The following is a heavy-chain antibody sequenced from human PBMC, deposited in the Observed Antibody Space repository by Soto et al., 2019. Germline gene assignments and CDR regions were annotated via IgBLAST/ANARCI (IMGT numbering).Heavy chain of an antibody. CDR1: GFTFSDYY. V-gene: IGHV3-11*05. Sequence: QVQLVESGGGLVKPGGSLRLSCAASGFTFSDYYMSWIRQAPGKGLEWVSYISSSSSYTNHADSVQGRFTISTDNAKKSLYLQMNSLRAEDTAVYYCARDANYYDSRDKLGRAFDIWGQGTMVTVSS. J-gene: IGHJ3*02. CDR3: ARDANYYDSRDKLGRAFDI. CDR2: ISSSSSYT. D-gene: IGHD3-22*01.